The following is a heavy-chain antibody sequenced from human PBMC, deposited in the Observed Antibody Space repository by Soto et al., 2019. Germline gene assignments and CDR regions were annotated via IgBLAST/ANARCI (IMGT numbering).Heavy chain of an antibody. V-gene: IGHV4-59*08. CDR2: IYYRGST. CDR3: ARLKGYCSGGSCYDAFHI. CDR1: GGSISSYY. Sequence: QVQLQESGPGLVKPSETLSLTCTVSGGSISSYYWSWIRQPPGKGLEWIGYIYYRGSTNYNPSLKSRVTISVDTSKNQFSLKLSSVTAADTAVYYCARLKGYCSGGSCYDAFHIWGQGTMVTVSS. J-gene: IGHJ3*02. D-gene: IGHD2-15*01.